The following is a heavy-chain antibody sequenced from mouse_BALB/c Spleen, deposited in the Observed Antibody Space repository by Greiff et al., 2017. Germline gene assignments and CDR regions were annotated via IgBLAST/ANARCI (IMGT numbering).Heavy chain of an antibody. CDR2: ISSGSSTI. CDR1: GFTFSSFG. D-gene: IGHD1-1*01. Sequence: EVQGVESGGGLVQPGGSRKLSCAASGFTFSSFGMHWVRQAPEKGLEWVAYISSGSSTIYYADTVKGRFTISRDNPKNTLFLQMTSLRSEDTAMYYCARYGNPTYYYAMDYWGQGTSVTVSS. V-gene: IGHV5-17*02. J-gene: IGHJ4*01. CDR3: ARYGNPTYYYAMDY.